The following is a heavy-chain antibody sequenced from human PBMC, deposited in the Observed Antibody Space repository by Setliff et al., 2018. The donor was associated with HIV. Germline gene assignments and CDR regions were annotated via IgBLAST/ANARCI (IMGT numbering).Heavy chain of an antibody. V-gene: IGHV4-59*08. D-gene: IGHD2-21*02. CDR1: GGSISSYY. Sequence: PSETLSLTCTVSGGSISSYYWSWIRQPPGKGLERVGYIYYSGSTNYNPSTKSRVTISVDTSKNQFSLQLSSVTAADTAVYYCARGGACCGRDSCYYLDYWGQGILVTVSS. CDR3: ARGGACCGRDSCYYLDY. CDR2: IYYSGST. J-gene: IGHJ4*02.